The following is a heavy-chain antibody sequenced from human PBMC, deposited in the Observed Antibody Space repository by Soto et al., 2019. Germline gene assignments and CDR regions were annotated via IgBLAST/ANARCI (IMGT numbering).Heavy chain of an antibody. CDR2: IYYSGSI. Sequence: SETLSLTCTVSGGSLTSEGYYWSWIRQLPGKGLEWIGYIYYSGSIFYNPFLKSRASISAHSSKRQFSLKLSSVTAADTAVYYCARSRLWEQHFDPWGQGILVTVSS. V-gene: IGHV4-31*03. J-gene: IGHJ5*02. D-gene: IGHD1-26*01. CDR3: ARSRLWEQHFDP. CDR1: GGSLTSEGYY.